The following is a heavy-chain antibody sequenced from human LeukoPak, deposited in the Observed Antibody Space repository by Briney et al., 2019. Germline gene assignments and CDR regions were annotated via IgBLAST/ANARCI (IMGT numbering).Heavy chain of an antibody. CDR3: AKRRDSSGFYPPFDY. V-gene: IGHV3-23*01. CDR1: GFTFSSYA. D-gene: IGHD3-22*01. CDR2: ITSSGEST. J-gene: IGHJ4*02. Sequence: GGSLRLSCAASGFTFSSYAVSWVRQAPGKGLEWVSAITSSGESTYYADSVKGRFTISRDNSKNTLYLQMNSLRAEDTAVYYCAKRRDSSGFYPPFDYWGQGTLVTVSS.